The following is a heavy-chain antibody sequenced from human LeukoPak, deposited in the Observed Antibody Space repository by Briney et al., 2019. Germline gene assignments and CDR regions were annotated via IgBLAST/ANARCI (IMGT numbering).Heavy chain of an antibody. V-gene: IGHV3-30-3*01. Sequence: GRSLILSCAASGFTISSYSMHWFRQAPGKGLEWVAVILYAGSTKYNANSVKDRFTIFRDNTKNTPYLQMNSRLAAATTVNYCARDLGTGLYYFYGMDVWGEGTTVTVSS. D-gene: IGHD2-8*02. CDR3: ARDLGTGLYYFYGMDV. J-gene: IGHJ6*04. CDR1: GFTISSYS. CDR2: ILYAGSTK.